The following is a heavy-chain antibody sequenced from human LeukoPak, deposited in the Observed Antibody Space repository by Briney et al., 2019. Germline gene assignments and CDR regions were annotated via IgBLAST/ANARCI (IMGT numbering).Heavy chain of an antibody. D-gene: IGHD5-18*01. CDR2: VSASGNI. CDR1: GFTFSSYT. CDR3: VRDALHTAHFDY. J-gene: IGHJ4*02. Sequence: PGGSLRLSCAASGFTFSSYTMNWVRQAPGKGLQWVSAVSASGNIHYSESVKGRFTISRDNARNSLYLQMNSLRDEDTAVYYCVRDALHTAHFDYWGQGTLVTVSP. V-gene: IGHV3-48*02.